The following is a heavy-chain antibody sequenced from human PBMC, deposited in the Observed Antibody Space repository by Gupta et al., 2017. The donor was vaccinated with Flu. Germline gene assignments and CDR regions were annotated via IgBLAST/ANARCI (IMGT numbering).Heavy chain of an antibody. D-gene: IGHD5-12*01. CDR3: AKDMGDGYNFWYFDL. CDR1: GFTFDDYA. Sequence: EVQLVESGGGLVQPGRSLRLSCAASGFTFDDYAMHWVRQAPGKGLEWVSGISWNSGSIGYADSVKGRFTISRVNAKNSLYLQMNSLRAEDTALYYCAKDMGDGYNFWYFDLWGRGTLVTVSS. J-gene: IGHJ2*01. CDR2: ISWNSGSI. V-gene: IGHV3-9*01.